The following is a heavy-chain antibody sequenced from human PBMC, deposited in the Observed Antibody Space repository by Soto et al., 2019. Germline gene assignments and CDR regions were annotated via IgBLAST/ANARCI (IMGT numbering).Heavy chain of an antibody. Sequence: PGESLKISCKGSGYSFTSYWISWVRQMPGKGLEWMGRIDPSDSYTNYSPSFQGHVTISADKSISTAYLQWSSLKASDTAMYYCALVKYYYDSSGYYSPSRYYGMDVWGQGTTVTVSS. CDR2: IDPSDSYT. V-gene: IGHV5-10-1*01. CDR1: GYSFTSYW. J-gene: IGHJ6*02. CDR3: ALVKYYYDSSGYYSPSRYYGMDV. D-gene: IGHD3-22*01.